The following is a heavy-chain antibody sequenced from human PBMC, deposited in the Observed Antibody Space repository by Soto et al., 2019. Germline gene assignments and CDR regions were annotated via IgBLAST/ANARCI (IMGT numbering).Heavy chain of an antibody. Sequence: QVQLVQSGAEVKKPGASVKVSCKASGYSFTSYGISWVRQAPGQGLEWMGWISADNGNKKYAQKLQGRVTMTTDTSTSTAYMELRSLGSDDTAVYYCARDLWQRLVDCWAHGALVSVCS. J-gene: IGHJ4*01. CDR2: ISADNGNK. D-gene: IGHD6-13*01. CDR3: ARDLWQRLVDC. CDR1: GYSFTSYG. V-gene: IGHV1-18*01.